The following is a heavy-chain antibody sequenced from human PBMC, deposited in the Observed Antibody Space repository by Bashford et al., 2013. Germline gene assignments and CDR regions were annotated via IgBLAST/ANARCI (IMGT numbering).Heavy chain of an antibody. Sequence: SVKVSCKASGGTFSSYAISWVRQAPGQGLEWMGGIIPIFGTANYAQKFQGRVTITADESKNTLYLQMNTLRADDTAVYYCAKRVVYGSREGRAFDCWGQGTLVTVSS. CDR3: AKRVVYGSREGRAFDC. V-gene: IGHV1-69*13. J-gene: IGHJ4*02. CDR2: IIPIFGTA. CDR1: GGTFSSYA. D-gene: IGHD3-10*01.